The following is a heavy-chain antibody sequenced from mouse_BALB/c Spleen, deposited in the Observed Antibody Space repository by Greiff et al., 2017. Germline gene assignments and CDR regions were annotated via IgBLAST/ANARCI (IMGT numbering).Heavy chain of an antibody. CDR3: ARGDYEGAMDY. D-gene: IGHD2-4*01. V-gene: IGHV5-6-5*01. J-gene: IGHJ4*01. CDR1: GFTFSSYA. CDR2: ISSGGST. Sequence: DVKLVESGGGLVKPGGSLKLSCAASGFTFSSYAMSWVRQTPEKRLEWVASISSGGSTYYPDSVKGRFTISRDNARNILYLQMSSLRSEDTAMYYCARGDYEGAMDYWGQGTSVTVSS.